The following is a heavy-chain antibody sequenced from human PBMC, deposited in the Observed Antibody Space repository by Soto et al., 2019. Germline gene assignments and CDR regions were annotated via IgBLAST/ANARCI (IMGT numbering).Heavy chain of an antibody. Sequence: SETLSLTCTISGVSISSGKWWSWARQPPGEGLEWIGEIFHTGNTDYKPSLKSRVSILVDKSKNQFSLNLDSVTAADTAVYYCARNLFDSRGYPPEVWGQGILVTVSS. CDR2: IFHTGNT. D-gene: IGHD3-22*01. CDR1: GVSISSGKW. V-gene: IGHV4-4*02. CDR3: ARNLFDSRGYPPEV. J-gene: IGHJ4*02.